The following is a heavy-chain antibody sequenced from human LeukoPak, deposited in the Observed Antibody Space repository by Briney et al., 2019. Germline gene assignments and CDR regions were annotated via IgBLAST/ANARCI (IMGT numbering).Heavy chain of an antibody. J-gene: IGHJ6*02. Sequence: PGGSLRLSCAASGFTFSSYWMSWTRQAPGKGLEWVANIKQDGSEKYYVDSVKGRFTISRGNAKNSLYLQMNSLRAEDTAVYYCAKSSSSWMAAGMDVWGQGTTVTVSS. CDR2: IKQDGSEK. CDR3: AKSSSSWMAAGMDV. D-gene: IGHD6-13*01. CDR1: GFTFSSYW. V-gene: IGHV3-7*01.